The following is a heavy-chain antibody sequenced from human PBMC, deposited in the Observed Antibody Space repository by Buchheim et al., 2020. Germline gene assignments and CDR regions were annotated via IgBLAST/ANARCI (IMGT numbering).Heavy chain of an antibody. D-gene: IGHD3-3*01. V-gene: IGHV3-33*01. J-gene: IGHJ6*02. CDR1: GFTFSSYG. CDR3: ARSYYDFWSGYSYYYYGMDV. Sequence: QVQLVESGGGVAQPGRSLRLSCAASGFTFSSYGMHWVRQAPGKGLEWVAVIWYDGSNKYYADSVKGRFTISRDNSKNTLYLQMNSLRAEDTAVYYCARSYYDFWSGYSYYYYGMDVWGQGTT. CDR2: IWYDGSNK.